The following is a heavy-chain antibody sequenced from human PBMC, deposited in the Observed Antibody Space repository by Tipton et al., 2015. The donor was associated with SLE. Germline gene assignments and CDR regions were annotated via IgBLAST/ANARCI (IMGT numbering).Heavy chain of an antibody. CDR3: AKDGGRGSSFDY. Sequence: SLRLSCAASGFTFSSYGMHWVRQAPGKGLEWVAVISYDGSNKYYADSVKGRFTISRDNSKNTLYLQMNSLRAEDTAVYYCAKDGGRGSSFDYWGQGTLVTVSS. CDR2: ISYDGSNK. CDR1: GFTFSSYG. J-gene: IGHJ4*02. D-gene: IGHD6-13*01. V-gene: IGHV3-30*18.